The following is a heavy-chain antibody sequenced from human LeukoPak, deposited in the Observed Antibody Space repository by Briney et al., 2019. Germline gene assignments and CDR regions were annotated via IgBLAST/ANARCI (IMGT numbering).Heavy chain of an antibody. CDR3: ARDDCSSISCYHNWFDP. CDR2: IKQDGSEK. V-gene: IGHV3-7*01. Sequence: GGSLRLSCAASGFTFSSYWMSWGRQAPRKGLEWVANIKQDGSEKYYVDSVKGRFTISRDNAKNSLYLQMNSLRAEDTAVYYCARDDCSSISCYHNWFDPWGQGTLVTVSS. CDR1: GFTFSSYW. J-gene: IGHJ5*02. D-gene: IGHD2-2*01.